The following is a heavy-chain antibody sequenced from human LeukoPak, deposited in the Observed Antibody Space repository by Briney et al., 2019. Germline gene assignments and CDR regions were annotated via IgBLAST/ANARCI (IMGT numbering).Heavy chain of an antibody. CDR1: GGSISSSSYY. J-gene: IGHJ4*02. CDR3: ARDRMTRESSLYYDSSGYYVDY. Sequence: KPSETLSLTCTVSGGSISSSSYYWGWIRQPPGKGLEWIGSIYYSGSTYYNPSLKSRVTISVDTSKNQFSLKLSSVTAADMAVYYCARDRMTRESSLYYDSSGYYVDYWGQGTLVTVSS. D-gene: IGHD3-22*01. CDR2: IYYSGST. V-gene: IGHV4-39*07.